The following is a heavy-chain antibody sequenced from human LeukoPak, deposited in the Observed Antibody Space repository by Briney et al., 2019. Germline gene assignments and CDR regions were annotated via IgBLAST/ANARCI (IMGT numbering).Heavy chain of an antibody. J-gene: IGHJ5*02. CDR1: GGSISSSSYY. Sequence: SETLSLTCTVSGGSISSSSYYWGWIRQPPGKGLEWIGSIYYSGSTYYNPSLKSRVTISVDTSKNQFSLKLSSVTAADTAVYYCARLDPMGGCFDPWGQGTLVTVSS. D-gene: IGHD3-16*01. CDR3: ARLDPMGGCFDP. CDR2: IYYSGST. V-gene: IGHV4-39*01.